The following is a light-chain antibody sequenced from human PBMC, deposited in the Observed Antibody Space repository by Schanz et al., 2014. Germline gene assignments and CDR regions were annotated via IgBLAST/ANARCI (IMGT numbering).Light chain of an antibody. Sequence: DIQMTQSPSTLSASVGDRVTITCRASQSISSWLAWYQQKPGKAPKLLIYDASNLESEVPSRFSGSGSGTDFTLTISSLHPDDFATYYCQQYNSVMYTFGQGTKLEIK. J-gene: IGKJ2*01. CDR1: QSISSW. CDR3: QQYNSVMYT. V-gene: IGKV1-5*01. CDR2: DAS.